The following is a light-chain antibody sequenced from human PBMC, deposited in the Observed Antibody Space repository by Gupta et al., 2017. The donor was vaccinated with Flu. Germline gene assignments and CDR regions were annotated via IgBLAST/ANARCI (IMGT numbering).Light chain of an antibody. CDR1: SSDVGGYKY. Sequence: SVTVSCTGTSSDVGGYKYVSWNQQHPGKAPKLIIYDVSNRPSGVSNRFSGSQSGNTASLTISGLQAEDEAHFYCSSYTSRGTLVFGGGTKLTVL. CDR3: SSYTSRGTLV. V-gene: IGLV2-14*04. J-gene: IGLJ2*01. CDR2: DVS.